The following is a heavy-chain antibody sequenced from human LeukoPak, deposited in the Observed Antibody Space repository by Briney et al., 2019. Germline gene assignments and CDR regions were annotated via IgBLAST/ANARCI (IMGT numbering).Heavy chain of an antibody. Sequence: GGSLRLSCAASGFTFSSYSMNWVRQAPGKGLEWVSYISSTSAIIYYADSVKGRFTVSRDNAKNSLYLQMNSLRAEDTAVYYCARFTAGDYFDSWGRRTLVTVSS. J-gene: IGHJ4*02. D-gene: IGHD6-13*01. CDR2: ISSTSAII. CDR3: ARFTAGDYFDS. V-gene: IGHV3-48*01. CDR1: GFTFSSYS.